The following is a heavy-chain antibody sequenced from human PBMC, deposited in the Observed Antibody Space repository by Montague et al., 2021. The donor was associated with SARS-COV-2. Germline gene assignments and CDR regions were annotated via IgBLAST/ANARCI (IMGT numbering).Heavy chain of an antibody. D-gene: IGHD5-12*01. V-gene: IGHV4-39*01. Sequence: SETLSLTCTVSGGSISSSSYYWGWIRQPPGKGLEWIGSIYYSGSTYYNPSLKSRVTISVDTSKNQFSLKLSSVTAADTAVYCCARHGRRGVVATPSGWFDPWGQGTLVTVSS. CDR3: ARHGRRGVVATPSGWFDP. CDR1: GGSISSSSYY. CDR2: IYYSGST. J-gene: IGHJ5*02.